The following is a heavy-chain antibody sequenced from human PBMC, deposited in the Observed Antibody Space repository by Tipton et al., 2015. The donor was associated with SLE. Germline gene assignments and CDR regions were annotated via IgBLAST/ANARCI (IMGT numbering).Heavy chain of an antibody. CDR3: AKASGYSKRGDYFHH. Sequence: SLRLSCAASGFTFSDFGMHWVRQAPGKGLEWVAVIWYDGSNKYYADSVKGRFTISRDNSKNTVYLHMNSLRAEDTAVYYCAKASGYSKRGDYFHHWGQGTLVTVSS. CDR1: GFTFSDFG. J-gene: IGHJ1*01. V-gene: IGHV3-33*06. D-gene: IGHD1-26*01. CDR2: IWYDGSNK.